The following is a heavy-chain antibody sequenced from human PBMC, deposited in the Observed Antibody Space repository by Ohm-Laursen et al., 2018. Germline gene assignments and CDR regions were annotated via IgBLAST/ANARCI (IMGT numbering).Heavy chain of an antibody. CDR3: AKGRGVSTGWSFDY. Sequence: ASVKVSCKASGYTFDSFGITWVRQAPGQGLEWMGWISPYSGQTKYALKLQGRVTMTTDTSTSTAYMDVRGLRSDDTAVYYCAKGRGVSTGWSFDYWGQGTLVTVSS. CDR2: ISPYSGQT. CDR1: GYTFDSFG. J-gene: IGHJ4*02. V-gene: IGHV1-18*01. D-gene: IGHD6-19*01.